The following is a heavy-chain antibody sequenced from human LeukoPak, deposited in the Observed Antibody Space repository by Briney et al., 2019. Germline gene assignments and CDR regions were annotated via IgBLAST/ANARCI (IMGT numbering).Heavy chain of an antibody. V-gene: IGHV3-74*01. Sequence: GGSLRLSCAASGFTFSSYGMHWVRQAPGKGLVWVSRISPDGSSTSYADSVKGRFTISRDNAKNTLYLQMNSLRAEDTAVYYCARTRYDQRPFDYWGQGTLVTVSS. CDR1: GFTFSSYG. J-gene: IGHJ4*02. CDR2: ISPDGSST. D-gene: IGHD5-12*01. CDR3: ARTRYDQRPFDY.